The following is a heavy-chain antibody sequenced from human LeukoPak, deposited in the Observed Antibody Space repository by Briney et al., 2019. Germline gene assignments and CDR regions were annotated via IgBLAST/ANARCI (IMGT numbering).Heavy chain of an antibody. CDR2: IKQDGSEK. CDR1: GFTFSSYW. D-gene: IGHD2-2*01. V-gene: IGHV3-7*03. J-gene: IGHJ6*02. CDR3: ARDLYCSSTSCYYYYYGMDV. Sequence: PGGSLRLSCAASGFTFSSYWMSWVRQAPGKGLEWVANIKQDGSEKYYVDSVKGRFTISRDNAKNSLYLQMNSLRAEDTAVYYCARDLYCSSTSCYYYYYGMDVWGQGTTVTVSS.